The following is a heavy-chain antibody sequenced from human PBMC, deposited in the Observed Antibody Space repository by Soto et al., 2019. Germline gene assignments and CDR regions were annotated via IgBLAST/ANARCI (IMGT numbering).Heavy chain of an antibody. CDR1: GGSFSGYY. D-gene: IGHD3-3*01. Sequence: KPSETLSLTCAVYGGSFSGYYWSWIRQPPGKGLEWIGEINHSGSTNYNPSLKSRVTISVDTSKNQFSLKLSAVTAADSAVFYCARGRDYDFWSGYQYYFDYWGRGTLVAVSS. CDR2: INHSGST. CDR3: ARGRDYDFWSGYQYYFDY. J-gene: IGHJ4*02. V-gene: IGHV4-34*01.